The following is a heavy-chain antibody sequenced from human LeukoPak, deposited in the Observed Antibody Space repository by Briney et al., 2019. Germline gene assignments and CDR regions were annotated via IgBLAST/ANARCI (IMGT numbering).Heavy chain of an antibody. D-gene: IGHD3-10*01. CDR2: IIISGGGT. CDR3: AKGSNYGFGYYFDY. Sequence: GGSLRLSCAASGFTFSTYAMGWVRQAPGKGLEWVSSIIISGGGTYYADSVKGRFTISRDNSKNALYLRMNSLRAEDTAVYYCAKGSNYGFGYYFDYWGQGTLVTVSS. V-gene: IGHV3-23*01. J-gene: IGHJ4*02. CDR1: GFTFSTYA.